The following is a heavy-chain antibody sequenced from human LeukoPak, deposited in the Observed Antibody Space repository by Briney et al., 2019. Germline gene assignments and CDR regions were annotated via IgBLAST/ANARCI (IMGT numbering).Heavy chain of an antibody. CDR2: VNPNSGGT. CDR1: GYTFTGYY. J-gene: IGHJ6*02. D-gene: IGHD6-13*01. CDR3: ARDNRIAALGGDYYYYYGLDV. Sequence: GASVKFSCKASGYTFTGYYMHWVRQAPGQGLDWMGWVNPNSGGTEYARKFQGRVTMTRDTSISTAYMELSSLRSEDTAVYYCARDNRIAALGGDYYYYYGLDVCGQGTRLTVSS. V-gene: IGHV1-2*02.